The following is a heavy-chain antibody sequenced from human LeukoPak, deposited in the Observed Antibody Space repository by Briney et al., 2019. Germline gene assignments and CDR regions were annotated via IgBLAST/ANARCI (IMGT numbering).Heavy chain of an antibody. CDR2: IIPIFGTA. D-gene: IGHD6-19*01. J-gene: IGHJ5*02. V-gene: IGHV1-69*06. CDR3: ARDRYSSGWYNWFDP. CDR1: GGTFSSYA. Sequence: SVTVSCKASGGTFSSYAISWVRQAPGHGLEWMGGIIPIFGTANYAQKFQGRVTITADKSTSTAYMELSSLRSEDTAVYYCARDRYSSGWYNWFDPWGQGTLVTVSS.